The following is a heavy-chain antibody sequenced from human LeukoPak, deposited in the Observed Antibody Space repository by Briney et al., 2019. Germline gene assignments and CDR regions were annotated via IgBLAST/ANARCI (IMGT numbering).Heavy chain of an antibody. CDR1: GYTFTNYY. Sequence: ALVKVSCKASGYTFTNYYMHWVRQAPGQGLEWMGIINPSGGSTGYAQKFQGRFTMTRDTSTTTVYMELSSLRSEDTAVYYCARDREEGYNSYYFDSWGQGTLVIVSS. V-gene: IGHV1-46*01. D-gene: IGHD5-24*01. J-gene: IGHJ4*02. CDR3: ARDREEGYNSYYFDS. CDR2: INPSGGST.